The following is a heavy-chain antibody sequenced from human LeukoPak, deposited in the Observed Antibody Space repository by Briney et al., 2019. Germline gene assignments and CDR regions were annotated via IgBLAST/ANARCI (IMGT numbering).Heavy chain of an antibody. D-gene: IGHD6-13*01. CDR3: ARRQIAAAGIEYFQH. J-gene: IGHJ1*01. CDR2: IYPGDSDT. V-gene: IGHV5-51*01. CDR1: GYIFTSYW. Sequence: GESLKISCKGSGYIFTSYWIGWVRQMPGKGLEWMGIIYPGDSDTRYSPSFQGQVTISADKSISTAYLQWSSLKASDTAMYYCARRQIAAAGIEYFQHWGQGTLVTVSS.